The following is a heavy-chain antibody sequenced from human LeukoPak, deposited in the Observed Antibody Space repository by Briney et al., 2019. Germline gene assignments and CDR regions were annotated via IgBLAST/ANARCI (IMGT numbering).Heavy chain of an antibody. V-gene: IGHV1-46*01. CDR1: GYTFTSYY. Sequence: ASVKVSCKASGYTFTSYYMHWVRQAPGQGLEWMGIINPSGGSTSYAQKFQGRVTMTRDTSTSTVYMELSSLRSEDTAVYYCARNYITGTTIYYYYGMDVWGQGTTVTVSS. CDR2: INPSGGST. CDR3: ARNYITGTTIYYYYGMDV. D-gene: IGHD1-20*01. J-gene: IGHJ6*02.